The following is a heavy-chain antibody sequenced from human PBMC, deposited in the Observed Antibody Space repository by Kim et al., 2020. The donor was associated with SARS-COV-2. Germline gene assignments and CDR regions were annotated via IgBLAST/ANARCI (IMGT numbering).Heavy chain of an antibody. J-gene: IGHJ6*02. V-gene: IGHV4-59*08. CDR1: GGSISSYY. CDR2: IYYSGST. Sequence: SETLSLTCTVSGGSISSYYWSWIRQPPGKGLEWIGYIYYSGSTNYNPSLKSRVTISVDTSKNQFSLKLSSVTAADTAVYYCARHSSRSPPSYYYYGMDVWGQGTTVTVSS. CDR3: ARHSSRSPPSYYYYGMDV.